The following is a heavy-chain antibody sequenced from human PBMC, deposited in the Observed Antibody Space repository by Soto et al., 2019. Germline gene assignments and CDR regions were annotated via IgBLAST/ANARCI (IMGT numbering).Heavy chain of an antibody. Sequence: PAETLSLNCSVSGGSITSYHWSWIRQAAGKRLEWIGRFYPRGGVEYHPSLRGRGTLSVDPAKNQMSLEIRSVTAADTAVYYCAREASITIFGVSLRVVFAPWGQG. D-gene: IGHD3-3*01. V-gene: IGHV4-4*07. CDR3: AREASITIFGVSLRVVFAP. J-gene: IGHJ5*02. CDR1: GGSITSYH. CDR2: FYPRGGV.